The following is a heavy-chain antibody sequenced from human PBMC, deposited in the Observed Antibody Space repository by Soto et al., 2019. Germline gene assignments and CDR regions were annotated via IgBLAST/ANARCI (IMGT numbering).Heavy chain of an antibody. CDR1: GGSISSGGYS. D-gene: IGHD3-10*01. Sequence: QLQLQESGSGLVKPSQTLSLTCAVSGGSISSGGYSWSWIRQPPGKGLEWIGYIYHSGSTYYNPSLKSRVTISVDRSKNQFSLKLSSVTAADTAVYYCARVIWFGDLKDCAFDIWGQGTMVTVSS. CDR2: IYHSGST. V-gene: IGHV4-30-2*01. CDR3: ARVIWFGDLKDCAFDI. J-gene: IGHJ3*02.